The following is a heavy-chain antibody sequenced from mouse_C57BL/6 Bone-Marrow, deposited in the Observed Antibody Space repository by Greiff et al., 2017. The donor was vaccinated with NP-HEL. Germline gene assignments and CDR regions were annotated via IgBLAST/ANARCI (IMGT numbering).Heavy chain of an antibody. V-gene: IGHV14-4*01. CDR1: GFNIKDDY. CDR3: TGDYDGAWYAMDY. CDR2: IDPENGDT. J-gene: IGHJ4*01. D-gene: IGHD2-4*01. Sequence: EVQLQQSGAELVRPGASVKLSCTASGFNIKDDYMHWVKQRPEQGLEWIGWIDPENGDTEYASKFQGKATITADTSSNTAYLQLSSLTSEDTAVYYCTGDYDGAWYAMDYWGQGTSVTVSS.